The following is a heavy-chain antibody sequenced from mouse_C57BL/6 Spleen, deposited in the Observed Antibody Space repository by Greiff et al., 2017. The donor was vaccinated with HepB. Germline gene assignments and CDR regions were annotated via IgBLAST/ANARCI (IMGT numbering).Heavy chain of an antibody. D-gene: IGHD4-1*01. Sequence: QVQLQQPGAELVRPGSSVKLSCKASGYTFTSYWMDWVKQRPGQGLEWIGNIYPSDSETHYNQKFKDKATLTVDKSSSTAYMQLSSLTSEDSAVYYCARRMELGRGSMDYWGQGTSVTVSS. J-gene: IGHJ4*01. CDR1: GYTFTSYW. CDR3: ARRMELGRGSMDY. V-gene: IGHV1-61*01. CDR2: IYPSDSET.